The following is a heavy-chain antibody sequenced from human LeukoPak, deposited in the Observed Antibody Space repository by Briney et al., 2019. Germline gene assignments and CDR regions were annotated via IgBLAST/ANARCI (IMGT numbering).Heavy chain of an antibody. CDR1: AFTFSTSG. CDR2: IWSDGSNE. D-gene: IGHD3-16*01. Sequence: TGGSMRLSCAASAFTFSTSGMHWVRQAPGKGLEWVAFIWSDGSNEYYADSVKGRFTISRDNSKNTLYLQMNSLRAEDTAVYFCARGGGLDVWGQGATVTVSS. V-gene: IGHV3-33*01. J-gene: IGHJ6*02. CDR3: ARGGGLDV.